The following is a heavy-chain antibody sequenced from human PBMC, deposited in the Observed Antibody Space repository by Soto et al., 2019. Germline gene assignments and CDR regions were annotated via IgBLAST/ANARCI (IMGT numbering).Heavy chain of an antibody. J-gene: IGHJ4*02. CDR2: INAGNGNT. D-gene: IGHD4-17*01. V-gene: IGHV1-3*01. CDR1: GYTFTIYA. CDR3: ARGQTTVTNTPPVGY. Sequence: ASVKVSCKASGYTFTIYAMHWVHQAPGQRLEWMGWINAGNGNTKYSQKFQGRVTITRDTSASTAYMELSSLRSEDTAVYYCARGQTTVTNTPPVGYWGQGTLVTVSS.